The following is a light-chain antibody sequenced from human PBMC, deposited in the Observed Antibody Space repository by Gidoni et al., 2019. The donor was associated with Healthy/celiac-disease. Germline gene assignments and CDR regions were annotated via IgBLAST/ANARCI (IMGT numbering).Light chain of an antibody. Sequence: DIVLTQSQDHLAVSLGERATINCKSSQRVLYSSNNKNYLAWYQQKPGQPPKLLIYWASTRESGVPDRFSGSGSGTDFTLTISSLQAEDVAVYYCQQYYSTPLTFGGGTKVEIK. V-gene: IGKV4-1*01. CDR3: QQYYSTPLT. CDR2: WAS. CDR1: QRVLYSSNNKNY. J-gene: IGKJ4*01.